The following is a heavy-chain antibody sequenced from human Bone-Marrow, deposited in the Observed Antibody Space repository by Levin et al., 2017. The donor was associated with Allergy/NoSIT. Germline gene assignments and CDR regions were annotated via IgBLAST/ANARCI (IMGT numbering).Heavy chain of an antibody. CDR2: ISTNGGNT. V-gene: IGHV3-64*01. CDR1: GFTFSSYA. D-gene: IGHD3-9*01. J-gene: IGHJ4*02. CDR3: AREGLNYDILTGYSGASYFDN. Sequence: GGSLRLFCAASGFTFSSYAMHWVRQAPGKGLEYVSSISTNGGNTYYAISVKGRFTISRDNSRNTLYLQMGSLRADDMAVYYCAREGLNYDILTGYSGASYFDNWGQGTLVTVSS.